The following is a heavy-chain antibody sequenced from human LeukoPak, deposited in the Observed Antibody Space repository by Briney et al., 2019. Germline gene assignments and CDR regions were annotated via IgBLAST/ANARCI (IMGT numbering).Heavy chain of an antibody. CDR1: GGSISSNNW. Sequence: SETLSLTCAVSGGSISSNNWWSWVRQPPGKGLEWIGEIYHSGSTNYNPSLKSRVTISVDKSKNQFSLKLSSVTAADTAVYYCARTIAAAGIGIGGGYFDYWGQGTLVTVSS. D-gene: IGHD6-13*01. CDR2: IYHSGST. V-gene: IGHV4-4*02. CDR3: ARTIAAAGIGIGGGYFDY. J-gene: IGHJ4*02.